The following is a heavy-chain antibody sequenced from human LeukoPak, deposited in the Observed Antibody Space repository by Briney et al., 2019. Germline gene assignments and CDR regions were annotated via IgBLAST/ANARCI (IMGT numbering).Heavy chain of an antibody. D-gene: IGHD3-22*01. CDR1: GFIFSNYG. CDR2: IWYDGSNK. CDR3: ARDTANYDSSGYPGGFDY. J-gene: IGHJ4*02. V-gene: IGHV3-33*08. Sequence: GGSLRLSCAASGFIFSNYGIHWVRQAPGKGLEWVAVIWYDGSNKYYADSVKGRFTISRDNAKNSLYLQMNSLRAEDTAVYYCARDTANYDSSGYPGGFDYWGQGTLVTVSS.